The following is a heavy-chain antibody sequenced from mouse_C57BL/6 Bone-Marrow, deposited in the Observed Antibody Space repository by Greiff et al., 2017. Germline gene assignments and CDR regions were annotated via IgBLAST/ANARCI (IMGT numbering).Heavy chain of an antibody. V-gene: IGHV1-81*01. J-gene: IGHJ3*01. CDR1: GYTFPSYG. CDR3: APDDSLFAY. Sequence: VQRVESGAELARPGASVKLSCKASGYTFPSYGISWVKQRTGQGLEWIGEIYPRSGNTYYNEKFKGKATLTADKSSSTAYMELRSLTSEDSAVYFCAPDDSLFAYWGQGTLVTVSA. D-gene: IGHD2-4*01. CDR2: IYPRSGNT.